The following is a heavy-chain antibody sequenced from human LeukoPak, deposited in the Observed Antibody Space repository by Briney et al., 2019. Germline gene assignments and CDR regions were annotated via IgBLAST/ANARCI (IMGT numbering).Heavy chain of an antibody. V-gene: IGHV3-23*01. Sequence: GGSLRLSCVGSGFTSIAYALTWARQAPGKGLEWVSAISGSGNTTYFGDSVTGRFTISRDNPKNTVYLQMNSLSAEDTAVYYCAKGPAPYCSGGSCYSPHWYFDLWGRGTLVTVSS. J-gene: IGHJ2*01. D-gene: IGHD2-15*01. CDR2: ISGSGNTT. CDR1: GFTSIAYA. CDR3: AKGPAPYCSGGSCYSPHWYFDL.